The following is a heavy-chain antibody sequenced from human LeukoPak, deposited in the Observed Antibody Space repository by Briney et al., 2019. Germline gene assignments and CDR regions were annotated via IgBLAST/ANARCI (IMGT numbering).Heavy chain of an antibody. CDR2: ISNSGDIR. Sequence: GGSLRLSCVVSGFSFSDYEMAWVRQAPGMGLEWISYISNSGDIRRYADAVKGRFAISRDNAKNSVSLRMNSLRADDTGLYFCAGGPQYSGSYGDWGQGTLVTVSS. CDR3: AGGPQYSGSYGD. CDR1: GFSFSDYE. V-gene: IGHV3-48*03. D-gene: IGHD1-26*01. J-gene: IGHJ4*02.